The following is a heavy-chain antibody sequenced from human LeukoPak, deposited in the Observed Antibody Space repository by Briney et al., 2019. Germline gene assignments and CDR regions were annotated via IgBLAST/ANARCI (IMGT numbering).Heavy chain of an antibody. CDR2: ISSSSSTI. CDR3: ARVGGYCSSTSCWARSYYYMDV. V-gene: IGHV3-48*04. Sequence: GGSLRLSCAASGFTFSSYSMNWVRQAPGKGLEWVSYISSSSSTIYYADSVKGRFTISRDNAKNSLYLQMNSLRAEDTAVYYCARVGGYCSSTSCWARSYYYMDVWGKGTTVTVSS. CDR1: GFTFSSYS. J-gene: IGHJ6*03. D-gene: IGHD2-2*01.